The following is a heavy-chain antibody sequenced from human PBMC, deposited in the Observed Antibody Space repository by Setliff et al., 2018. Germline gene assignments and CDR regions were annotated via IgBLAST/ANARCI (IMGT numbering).Heavy chain of an antibody. J-gene: IGHJ4*02. D-gene: IGHD5-12*01. CDR2: IIPIFGTA. CDR1: GGTFSSYA. Sequence: GASVKVSCKASGGTFSSYAISWVRQAPGQGLEWMGGIIPIFGTANYAQKFQGRVTITTDESTSTAYMELSSLRSEDTAVYYCAREAPGYNYNDYFDYWGQGTLVTVSS. V-gene: IGHV1-69*05. CDR3: AREAPGYNYNDYFDY.